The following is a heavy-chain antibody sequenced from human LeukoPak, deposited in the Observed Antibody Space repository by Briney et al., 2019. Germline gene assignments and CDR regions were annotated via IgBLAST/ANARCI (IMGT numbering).Heavy chain of an antibody. Sequence: PSETLSLTCTVSGVSISSYYWSWIRQPPGKGLEWIGYIYYSGSTNYNPSLKGRVTISVDTSKNQFSLKLSSVTAADTAVYYCARRDKEAFDIWGQGTMVTVSS. J-gene: IGHJ3*02. CDR2: IYYSGST. CDR1: GVSISSYY. V-gene: IGHV4-59*12. CDR3: ARRDKEAFDI.